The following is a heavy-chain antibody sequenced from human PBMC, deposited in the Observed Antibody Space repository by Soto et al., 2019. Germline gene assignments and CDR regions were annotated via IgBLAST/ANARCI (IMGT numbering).Heavy chain of an antibody. CDR3: ARDESSWFDP. J-gene: IGHJ5*02. V-gene: IGHV4-31*03. Sequence: SETLSLTCTVSGGSISSGGYYWSWIRQHPGKGLEWIGYTYYSGSTYYNPSLKSRVTISVDTSKNQFSLKLSSVTAADTAVYYCARDESSWFDPWGQGTLVTVSS. CDR2: TYYSGST. CDR1: GGSISSGGYY.